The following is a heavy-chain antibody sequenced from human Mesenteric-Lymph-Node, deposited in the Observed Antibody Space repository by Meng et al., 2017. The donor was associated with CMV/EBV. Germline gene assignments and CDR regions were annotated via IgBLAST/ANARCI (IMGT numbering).Heavy chain of an antibody. D-gene: IGHD4-11*01. J-gene: IGHJ5*02. CDR2: IYHSGST. CDR3: ARDFSNYVVMFDL. V-gene: IGHV4-39*07. CDR1: GGSIRSGSYF. Sequence: SETLSLTCTVSGGSIRSGSYFWGWIRQPPGKGLEWLGSIYHSGSTYYNPSLQSRISISIDTPKNQFSLKLTSVTAADTASYYCARDFSNYVVMFDLWGQGTLVTVSS.